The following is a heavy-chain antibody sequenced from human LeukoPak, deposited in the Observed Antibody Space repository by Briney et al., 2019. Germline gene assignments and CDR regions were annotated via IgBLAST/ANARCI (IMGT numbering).Heavy chain of an antibody. Sequence: SETLSLTCTVSGGSISSSSYYWGWIRQPPGKGLEWIGSIYYSGSTYYNPSLKSRVTISVDTSKNQFSLKLSSVTAADTAVYYCARPQRYSSGAHFGLWGRGTLVTASS. D-gene: IGHD3-22*01. CDR3: ARPQRYSSGAHFGL. CDR2: IYYSGST. J-gene: IGHJ2*01. V-gene: IGHV4-39*01. CDR1: GGSISSSSYY.